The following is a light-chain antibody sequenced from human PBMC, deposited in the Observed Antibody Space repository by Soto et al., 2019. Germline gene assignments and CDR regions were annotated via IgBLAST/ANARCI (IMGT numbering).Light chain of an antibody. CDR3: SAYAGSNTLV. J-gene: IGLJ1*01. V-gene: IGLV2-8*01. CDR2: EVT. Sequence: QSALAQPPSASGSPGQSVTISCTGTSSDVGDNYVSWYQQRLGKAPKLIIYEVTLRPSGVPDRFSGSKSGNTASLTVSGLQADDEADYYCSAYAGSNTLVFATGTKLTVL. CDR1: SSDVGDNY.